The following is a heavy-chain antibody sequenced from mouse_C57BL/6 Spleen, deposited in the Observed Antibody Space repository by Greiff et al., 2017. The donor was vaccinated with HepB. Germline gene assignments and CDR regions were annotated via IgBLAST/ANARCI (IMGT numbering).Heavy chain of an antibody. J-gene: IGHJ2*01. CDR2: INPSTGGT. Sequence: EVQLQQSGPELVKPGASVKISCKASGYSFTGYYMNWVKQSPEKSLEWIGEINPSTGGTTYNQKFKAKATLTVDKSSSTAYMQLKSLTSEDSAVYYCARQDYGSSYENYWGQGTTLTVSS. D-gene: IGHD1-1*01. CDR1: GYSFTGYY. CDR3: ARQDYGSSYENY. V-gene: IGHV1-42*01.